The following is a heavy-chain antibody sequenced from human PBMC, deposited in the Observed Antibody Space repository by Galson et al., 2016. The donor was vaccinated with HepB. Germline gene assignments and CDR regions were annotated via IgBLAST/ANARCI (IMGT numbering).Heavy chain of an antibody. J-gene: IGHJ4*02. Sequence: SVKVSCKAAGYTFINYGISWVRQAPGQGLEWMGWISGHNGNTNYAQKIQGRVTMTTDTATNTAYMELRSLSSDDTAVYYCARDRSPAAYNVANYWGQGTLVTVSS. CDR3: ARDRSPAAYNVANY. V-gene: IGHV1-18*01. D-gene: IGHD6-13*01. CDR1: GYTFINYG. CDR2: ISGHNGNT.